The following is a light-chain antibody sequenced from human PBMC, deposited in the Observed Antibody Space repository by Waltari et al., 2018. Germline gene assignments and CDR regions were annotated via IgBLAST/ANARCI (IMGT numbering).Light chain of an antibody. J-gene: IGLJ2*01. Sequence: QSALTQPRSVSGSPGQSVIISCTGTSSDVGGYNYLSWYQQHPGKAPKPMIYDVSKRPSGVPDRFSGSKSGNTASLTISGLQADDEADYYCCSYAGSYTFIFGGGTELTVL. CDR1: SSDVGGYNY. CDR3: CSYAGSYTFI. CDR2: DVS. V-gene: IGLV2-11*01.